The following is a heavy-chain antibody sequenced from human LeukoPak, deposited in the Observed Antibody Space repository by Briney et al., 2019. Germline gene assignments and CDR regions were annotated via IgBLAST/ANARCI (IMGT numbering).Heavy chain of an antibody. CDR2: IYTSGST. J-gene: IGHJ6*03. CDR3: AKGPGYDFWSGNYMDV. Sequence: PSETLSLTCSVSGASISYGSYYWSWIRQPAGKGLEWVGRIYTSGSTDYNPSLKRRATISVDTSQNQFSLKLSSVTAADTAVYYCAKGPGYDFWSGNYMDVWGNGTTVTVS. V-gene: IGHV4-61*02. D-gene: IGHD3-3*01. CDR1: GASISYGSYY.